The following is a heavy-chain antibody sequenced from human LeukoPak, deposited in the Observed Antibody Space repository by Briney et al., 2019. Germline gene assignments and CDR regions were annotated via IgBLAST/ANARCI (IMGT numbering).Heavy chain of an antibody. V-gene: IGHV4-30-2*02. Sequence: SQTLSLTCTVSGASISSGGYYWSWIRQPPGTGLECIGYIYHSGSTYYNPSLKSRVTISIDRSKTQFSLKLSSVTAADTAIYYCVKDNGRWFDPWGQGTLVIVSS. D-gene: IGHD1-26*01. CDR1: GASISSGGYY. CDR3: VKDNGRWFDP. J-gene: IGHJ5*02. CDR2: IYHSGST.